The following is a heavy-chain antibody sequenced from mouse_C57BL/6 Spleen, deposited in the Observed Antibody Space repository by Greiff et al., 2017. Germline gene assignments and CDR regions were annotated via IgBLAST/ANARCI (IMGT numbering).Heavy chain of an antibody. J-gene: IGHJ4*01. CDR2: IRNKANNHAT. CDR1: GFTFSDAW. D-gene: IGHD1-1*02. V-gene: IGHV6-6*01. Sequence: EVQLMESGGGLVQPGGSMKLSCAASGFTFSDAWMDWVRQSPEKGLEWVAEIRNKANNHATYYAESVKGRFTISRDDSKSSVYLQMYSLRAEDTDIYYSNSGNDYCRYYYAMDYWGQGTSVTVSS. CDR3: NSGNDYCRYYYAMDY.